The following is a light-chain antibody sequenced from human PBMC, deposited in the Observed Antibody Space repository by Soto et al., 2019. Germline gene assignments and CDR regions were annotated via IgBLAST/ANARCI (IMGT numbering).Light chain of an antibody. CDR2: DAS. Sequence: DIQITQSPSTLPASVGDRVTITCRASQSISSWLAWYKQKPGKAPKLLIYDASSLESGVPSRFSGSGSGTEFTLTIRSLKPDDFATYYCQQYNSYPAFGQGTKVDIK. V-gene: IGKV1-5*01. CDR1: QSISSW. J-gene: IGKJ1*01. CDR3: QQYNSYPA.